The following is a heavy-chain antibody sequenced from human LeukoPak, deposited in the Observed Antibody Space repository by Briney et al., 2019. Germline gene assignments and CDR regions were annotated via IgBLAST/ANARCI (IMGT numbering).Heavy chain of an antibody. CDR3: ARNHDVLTGYPYYFDH. CDR2: ITAGGSFK. CDR1: GFTFSNYA. Sequence: PGGSLRLSCAASGFTFSNYAMNWVRQAPGKGLDWVSSITAGGSFKYYADSVEGRFTISRDNAKNSLYLQMSSLTPEDTAVYYCARNHDVLTGYPYYFDHWGQGILVTVSS. V-gene: IGHV3-21*01. J-gene: IGHJ4*02. D-gene: IGHD3-9*01.